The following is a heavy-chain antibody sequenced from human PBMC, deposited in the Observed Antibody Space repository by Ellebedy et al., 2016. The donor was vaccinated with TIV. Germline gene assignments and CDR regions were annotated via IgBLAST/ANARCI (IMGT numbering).Heavy chain of an antibody. CDR2: ISWNGGKV. J-gene: IGHJ6*02. Sequence: SLKISXAASGFTFDDHGMQWVRQAPGKGLEWVASISWNGGKVDYADSVKGRFTISRDNAKNSLYLQMNSLRDEDTAVYYCVRVYGYYYGMDVWGQGTTVTVSS. V-gene: IGHV3-9*01. D-gene: IGHD2-8*01. CDR3: VRVYGYYYGMDV. CDR1: GFTFDDHG.